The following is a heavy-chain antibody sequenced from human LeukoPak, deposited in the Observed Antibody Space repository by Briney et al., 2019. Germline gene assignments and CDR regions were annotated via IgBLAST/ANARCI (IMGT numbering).Heavy chain of an antibody. CDR3: ARVYYSSSYDYWYFDL. D-gene: IGHD6-13*01. J-gene: IGHJ2*01. Sequence: SETLSLTCTVSGGSIRSYYWSWIRQPPGKGLEWIGYIYYSGNTKYNPSLKSRVTISVDTSKNQFSLKLRSVTAADTAVYYCARVYYSSSYDYWYFDLWGRGTLVTVSS. CDR1: GGSIRSYY. V-gene: IGHV4-59*01. CDR2: IYYSGNT.